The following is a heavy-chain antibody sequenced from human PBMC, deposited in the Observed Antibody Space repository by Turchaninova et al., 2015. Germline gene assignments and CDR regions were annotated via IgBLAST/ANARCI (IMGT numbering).Heavy chain of an antibody. J-gene: IGHJ6*03. Sequence: QVLLVQSGAAVRKPGSSVKVSCKASGNFFNNYAIHWVRQAPGQGLEWMGGVIPFLGTSNSAQKFQGRVTFTADEATKTGYMELSGLTFDDTAMYYCARDGGGNFYYYMDVWGAGTAVTVSS. CDR3: ARDGGGNFYYYMDV. CDR1: GNFFNNYA. V-gene: IGHV1-69*11. D-gene: IGHD3-16*01. CDR2: VIPFLGTS.